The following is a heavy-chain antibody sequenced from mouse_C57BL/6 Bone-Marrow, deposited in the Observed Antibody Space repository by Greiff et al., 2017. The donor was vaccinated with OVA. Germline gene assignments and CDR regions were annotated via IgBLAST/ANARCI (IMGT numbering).Heavy chain of an antibody. CDR1: ALHTTPYS. CDR2: IWGDGST. V-gene: IGHV2-3*01. J-gene: IGHJ3*01. CDR3: AKHHHAFAY. Sequence: QVQLQQSGPGLVAPSQSLSITCTVSALHTTPYSLSWVRQPPGKGLEWLGVIWGDGSTNYHSALISRLSISKDNSKSQVFLKLNSLQTDDTATYYCAKHHHAFAYWGQGTLVTVSA.